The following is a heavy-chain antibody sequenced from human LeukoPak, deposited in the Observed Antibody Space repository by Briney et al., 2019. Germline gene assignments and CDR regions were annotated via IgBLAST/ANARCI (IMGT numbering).Heavy chain of an antibody. CDR2: ASGSGGST. J-gene: IGHJ3*01. D-gene: IGHD2-15*01. V-gene: IGHV3-23*01. CDR1: GFTFSSYA. Sequence: GGSLRLSCAASGFTFSSYAMSWVRQAPGKGLEWVSSASGSGGSTYYADSVKGRFTISRDNSKNTLYLQMNSLRAEDTALYFCATRQFCSSGTCYGLSFWGQGTMVTISS. CDR3: ATRQFCSSGTCYGLSF.